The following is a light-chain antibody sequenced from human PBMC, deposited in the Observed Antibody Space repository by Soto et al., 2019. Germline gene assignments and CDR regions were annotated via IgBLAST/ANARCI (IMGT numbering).Light chain of an antibody. CDR1: QSVSSY. CDR3: QQRSNWPT. V-gene: IGKV3-11*01. CDR2: DAS. Sequence: EIVLTQSPATLSLSPGERATLSCRASQSVSSYLAWYQQKPGQAPRLLIYDASNRATGIPARFSGSGSGTGFTLTISSLEPEDFAVYYCQQRSNWPTFGGGTKLEIK. J-gene: IGKJ4*01.